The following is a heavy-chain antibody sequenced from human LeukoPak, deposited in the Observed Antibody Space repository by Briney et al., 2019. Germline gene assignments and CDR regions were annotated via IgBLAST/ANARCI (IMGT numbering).Heavy chain of an antibody. CDR2: ISYSGST. D-gene: IGHD3-9*01. CDR1: GGYFSGFY. J-gene: IGHJ6*03. V-gene: IGHV4-34*01. CDR3: AKGKAGHYHSVTDEYYYYMDV. Sequence: PSETLSLTCVVDGGYFSGFYWTWIRQAPGKGLEWIGEISYSGSTKYKPSLKSRVNIEVDTPKKQISLNLSSLTAADTAVYYCAKGKAGHYHSVTDEYYYYMDVWGKGTTVIVSS.